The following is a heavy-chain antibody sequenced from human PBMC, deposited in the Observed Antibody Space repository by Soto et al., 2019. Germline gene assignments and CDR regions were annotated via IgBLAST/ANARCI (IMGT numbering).Heavy chain of an antibody. V-gene: IGHV3-21*01. CDR2: ISSSSSYI. CDR3: ARERVGEATIDY. CDR1: GFTFSSYS. J-gene: IGHJ4*02. Sequence: EVQLVESGGGLVKPGGSLRLSCAASGFTFSSYSMNWVRQAPGKGLEWVSSISSSSSYIYYADSLKGRFTISRDNAKNSLYLQMNSLTADDTAVYYCARERVGEATIDYWGQGILVTVSS. D-gene: IGHD5-12*01.